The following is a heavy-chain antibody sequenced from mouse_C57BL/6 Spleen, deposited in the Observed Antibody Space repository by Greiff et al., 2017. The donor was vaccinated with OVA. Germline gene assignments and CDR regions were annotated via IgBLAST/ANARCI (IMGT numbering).Heavy chain of an antibody. V-gene: IGHV1-62-2*01. J-gene: IGHJ4*01. CDR3: SRHEEAGSLYYYAMDY. D-gene: IGHD3-3*01. Sequence: VQLVESGAELVKPGASVKLSCKASGYTFTEYTIHWVKQRPGQGLEWIGWFYPGSGSIKYNEKFKDKATLTADKSSSTAYMELSRLTSEDSAVSVCSRHEEAGSLYYYAMDYWGQGTSVTVSS. CDR2: FYPGSGSI. CDR1: GYTFTEYT.